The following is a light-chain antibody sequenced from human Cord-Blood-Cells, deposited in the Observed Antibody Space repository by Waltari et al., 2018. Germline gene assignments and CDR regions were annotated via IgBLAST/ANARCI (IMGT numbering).Light chain of an antibody. CDR3: SSYTSSSTLV. Sequence: QSALTQPASVSGSPGQSITISCTGTSSSVGGYNYVSWYQQHPGKAPKLMIYDVSNRPSGVSNRFSGSKSGNTASLTSSGLQAEDEAEYYCSSYTSSSTLVFGTGTKVTVL. CDR2: DVS. CDR1: SSSVGGYNY. V-gene: IGLV2-14*01. J-gene: IGLJ1*01.